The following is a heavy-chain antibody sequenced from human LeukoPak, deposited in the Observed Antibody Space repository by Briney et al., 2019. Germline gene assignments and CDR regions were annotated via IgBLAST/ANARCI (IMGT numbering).Heavy chain of an antibody. CDR2: IYYSGST. D-gene: IGHD3-3*01. Sequence: SETLSLTCTVSGGSISSSSYYWGWIRQPPGKGLEWIGSIYYSGSTYYNPSLKSRVTISVDTSKNQFSLKLSSVTAADTAVYYCAMSGGDFWSGYPNWFDPWGQGTPVTVSS. CDR1: GGSISSSSYY. V-gene: IGHV4-39*01. CDR3: AMSGGDFWSGYPNWFDP. J-gene: IGHJ5*02.